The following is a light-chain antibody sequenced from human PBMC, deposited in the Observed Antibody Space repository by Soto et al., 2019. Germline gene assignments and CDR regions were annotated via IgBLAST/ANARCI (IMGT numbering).Light chain of an antibody. V-gene: IGKV3-15*01. J-gene: IGKJ2*02. CDR3: QQYNNWPPWT. CDR1: KSVSSN. CDR2: GAS. Sequence: EIVMTQSPATLSVSPGERDTLSCRASKSVSSNLAWYQQKPGQAPRLLIYGASPRATGIPARFGVSRAGTEFTLTISSLQSEDCAVYYCQQYNNWPPWTCGQGPKLEIK.